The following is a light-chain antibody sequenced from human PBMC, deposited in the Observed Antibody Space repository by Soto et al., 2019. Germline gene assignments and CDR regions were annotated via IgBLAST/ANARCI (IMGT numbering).Light chain of an antibody. CDR1: QDMSSY. CDR2: AAS. J-gene: IGKJ2*01. V-gene: IGKV1D-8*01. CDR3: QQYYSFLPMYT. Sequence: VIWMTQSASLLSASTGDRVTISCRMSQDMSSYLAWYQQKPGKAPELLIYAASTLQSGVPSRFSGSGSGTDFTLTISCLQSEDFATYYCQQYYSFLPMYTFGQGTKLEIK.